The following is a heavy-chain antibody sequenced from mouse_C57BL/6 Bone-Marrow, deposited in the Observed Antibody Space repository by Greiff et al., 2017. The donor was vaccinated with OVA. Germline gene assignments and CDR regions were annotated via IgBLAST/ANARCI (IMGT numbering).Heavy chain of an antibody. CDR2: IYPGSGNT. V-gene: IGHV1-76*01. Sequence: VKLQESGAELVRPGASVKLSCKASGYTFTDYYINWVKQRPGQGLEWIARIYPGSGNTYYNEKFKGKATLTAEKSSSTAYMQLSSLTSEDSAVYFCAGSSGYYAMDYWGQGTSVTVSS. CDR3: AGSSGYYAMDY. J-gene: IGHJ4*01. D-gene: IGHD3-2*02. CDR1: GYTFTDYY.